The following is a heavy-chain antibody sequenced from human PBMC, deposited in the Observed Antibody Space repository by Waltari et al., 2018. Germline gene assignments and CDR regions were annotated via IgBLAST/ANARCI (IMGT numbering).Heavy chain of an antibody. V-gene: IGHV4-34*01. Sequence: QVQLQQWGAGLLKPSETLSLTCAVYGGSFSGYYWSWIRQPPGKGLEWIGEIKHSGSTNYNPSLKSRVTISVDMSKNQLSLKLSSVTAADTAVYYCARGPWTIAARVGFDYWGQGTLVTVSS. CDR2: IKHSGST. CDR1: GGSFSGYY. D-gene: IGHD6-13*01. J-gene: IGHJ4*02. CDR3: ARGPWTIAARVGFDY.